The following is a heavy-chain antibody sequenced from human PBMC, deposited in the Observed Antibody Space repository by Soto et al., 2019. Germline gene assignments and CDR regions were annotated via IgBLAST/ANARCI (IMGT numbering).Heavy chain of an antibody. D-gene: IGHD4-4*01. J-gene: IGHJ4*02. V-gene: IGHV4-31*03. CDR3: ASYRGALYFES. CDR1: GGSILNGGHY. CDR2: IFFSGNT. Sequence: PSETLSLTCTVSGGSILNGGHYWTWIRQHPGKGLEWIGRIFFSGNTHYNPALKSRLTFSLDTAKNQFPLKLTSVTVADTAVYYCASYRGALYFESWGPGILVTVSS.